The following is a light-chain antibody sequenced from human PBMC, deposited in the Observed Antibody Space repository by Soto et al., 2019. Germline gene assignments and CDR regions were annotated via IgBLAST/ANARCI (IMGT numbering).Light chain of an antibody. CDR1: QSISNW. CDR2: DAS. J-gene: IGKJ4*01. CDR3: QQHNSSPLT. V-gene: IGKV1-5*01. Sequence: DIQMTQSPSTLSASVGDRVTITCRANQSISNWLAWYQQRPGKAPNVLIYDASSLQSGVPSRFSGSGYGREFTLSISNLQPDELATYYCQQHNSSPLTFGGGTKVEIK.